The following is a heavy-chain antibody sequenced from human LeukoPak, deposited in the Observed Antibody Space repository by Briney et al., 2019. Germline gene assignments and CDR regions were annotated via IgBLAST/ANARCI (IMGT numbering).Heavy chain of an antibody. Sequence: KPSETLSLTCAVYGGSFSGYYWSWIRQPPGKGLEWIGEINHSGSTNYNPSLKSRVTISVDTSKNQFSLKLSSVTAADTAVYYCARQGYYDFWSGYSDYWGQGTLVTVSS. V-gene: IGHV4-34*01. D-gene: IGHD3-3*01. CDR1: GGSFSGYY. CDR2: INHSGST. J-gene: IGHJ4*02. CDR3: ARQGYYDFWSGYSDY.